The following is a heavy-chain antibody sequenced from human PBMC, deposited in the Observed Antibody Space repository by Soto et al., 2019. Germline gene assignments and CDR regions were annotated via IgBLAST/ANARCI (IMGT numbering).Heavy chain of an antibody. Sequence: QVQLVESGGGVVQPGRSLRLSCAASGFTFSSYAMHWVRQAPGKGLECVAVISYDGSNKYYADSVKGRFTISRDNSKNTLYLQMNSLRAEDTAVYYCARVPFEVDAFDIWGQGTMVTVSS. CDR2: ISYDGSNK. CDR3: ARVPFEVDAFDI. J-gene: IGHJ3*02. CDR1: GFTFSSYA. V-gene: IGHV3-30-3*01.